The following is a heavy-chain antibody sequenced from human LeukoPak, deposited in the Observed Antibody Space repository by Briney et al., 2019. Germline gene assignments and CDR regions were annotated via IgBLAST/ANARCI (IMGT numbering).Heavy chain of an antibody. D-gene: IGHD1-26*01. CDR2: VNESGGT. CDR3: ARGQGATVPQVGKNWFDP. CDR1: IDSFSNYH. V-gene: IGHV4-34*01. J-gene: IGHJ5*02. Sequence: SETLSLTCAVYIDSFSNYHWNWIRQTPAKGMEWIGEVNESGGTNISPSLRSRVILTVDTSKNQFSLKLISVTVADTAIYYCARGQGATVPQVGKNWFDPWGQGTRVTVSS.